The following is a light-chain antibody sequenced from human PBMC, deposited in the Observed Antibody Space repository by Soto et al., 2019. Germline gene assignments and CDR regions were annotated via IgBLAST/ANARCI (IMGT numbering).Light chain of an antibody. CDR2: DAS. V-gene: IGKV3-11*01. Sequence: EIVLTQSPATLSLSPGERATLSCRASQSISSYLAWYQQKPGQAPMLLISDASNRATDIPARFSGSGSGTDFTLTISSLEPEDFAVYYCQQRSNWPKTFGQGTKLEIK. J-gene: IGKJ2*01. CDR1: QSISSY. CDR3: QQRSNWPKT.